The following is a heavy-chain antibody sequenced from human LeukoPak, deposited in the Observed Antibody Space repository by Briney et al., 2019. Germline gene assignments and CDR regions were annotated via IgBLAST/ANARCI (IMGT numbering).Heavy chain of an antibody. D-gene: IGHD4-11*01. Sequence: ASVKVSCKASGGTFSSYAISWVRQAPGQGLEWMGGIIPIFGTANYAQKFQGRVTITADESTSTAYMELRSLRSDDTAVYYCARDLTGTFDYWGQGTLVTVSS. J-gene: IGHJ4*02. CDR2: IIPIFGTA. V-gene: IGHV1-69*13. CDR3: ARDLTGTFDY. CDR1: GGTFSSYA.